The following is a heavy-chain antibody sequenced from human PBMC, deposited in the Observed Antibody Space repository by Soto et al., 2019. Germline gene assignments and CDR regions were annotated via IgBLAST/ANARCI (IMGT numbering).Heavy chain of an antibody. J-gene: IGHJ4*02. Sequence: PRGSRRLSVASSGFVVVDDWMSWIRQATGKGLQWVAITRQDGGEKTVAASVKGRIFNSRDTAEHSLYLQMPSLRAEDTSVYYCARHHSGSYYFDYWGLGTLVTGSS. CDR2: TRQDGGEK. D-gene: IGHD1-26*01. V-gene: IGHV3-7*05. CDR3: ARHHSGSYYFDY. CDR1: GFVVVDDW.